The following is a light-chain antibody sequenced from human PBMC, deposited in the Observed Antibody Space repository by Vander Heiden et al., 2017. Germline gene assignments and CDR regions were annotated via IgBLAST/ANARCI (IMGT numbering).Light chain of an antibody. CDR2: SAS. CDR3: QQSDSAPLT. Sequence: DIQMTQSPSSLSASVGDRVTITCRASQSISVYLNWYQKKPGKAPNLLIYSASTFQSGVPSRFSGSGSGTDFTLTINSLQPEDFATYYCQQSDSAPLTFGGGTKVEIK. CDR1: QSISVY. J-gene: IGKJ4*01. V-gene: IGKV1-39*01.